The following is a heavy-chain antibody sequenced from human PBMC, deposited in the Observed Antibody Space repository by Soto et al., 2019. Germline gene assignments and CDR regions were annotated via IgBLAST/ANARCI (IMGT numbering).Heavy chain of an antibody. V-gene: IGHV3-33*01. J-gene: IGHJ4*02. CDR1: GFTFSSYG. CDR3: ARDRVLGGGQQLVRLAY. Sequence: QVQLVESGGGVVQPGRSLRLSCAASGFTFSSYGMHWVRQAPGKGLEWVAVIWYDGSNKYYAYSVKGRFTISRDNSKNTLYLQMNSLRAEDTAVYYCARDRVLGGGQQLVRLAYWGQGTLVTVSS. CDR2: IWYDGSNK. D-gene: IGHD6-13*01.